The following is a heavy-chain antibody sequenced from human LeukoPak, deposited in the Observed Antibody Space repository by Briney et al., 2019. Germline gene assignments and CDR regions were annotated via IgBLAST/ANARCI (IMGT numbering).Heavy chain of an antibody. V-gene: IGHV1-69*13. CDR2: IIPIFGTA. CDR3: ARVTYYGDYAFNY. CDR1: GGTFSSYA. Sequence: SVKVSCKASGGTFSSYAISRVRQAPGQGLEWMGGIIPIFGTANYAQKFQGRVTITADESTSTAYMELSSLRSEDTAVYYCARVTYYGDYAFNYWGQGTLVTVSS. J-gene: IGHJ4*02. D-gene: IGHD4-17*01.